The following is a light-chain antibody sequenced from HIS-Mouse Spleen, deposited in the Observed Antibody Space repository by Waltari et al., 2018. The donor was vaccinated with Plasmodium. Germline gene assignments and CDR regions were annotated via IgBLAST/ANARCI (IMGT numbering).Light chain of an antibody. CDR2: QDS. CDR3: SSYAGSNNLV. Sequence: SYELPQPPSVSVSPGQTASITCAGDNLGDKYACWYQQKPGQSPVLVIYQDSKRPSGIPERFSGSKSGNTASLTVSGLQAEDEADYYCSSYAGSNNLVFGGGTKLTVL. CDR1: NLGDKY. V-gene: IGLV3-1*01. J-gene: IGLJ2*01.